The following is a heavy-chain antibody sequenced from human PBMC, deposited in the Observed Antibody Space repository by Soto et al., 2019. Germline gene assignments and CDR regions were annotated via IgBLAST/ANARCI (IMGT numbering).Heavy chain of an antibody. J-gene: IGHJ4*02. CDR2: ISAYNGNT. V-gene: IGHV1-18*01. D-gene: IGHD3-9*01. Sequence: QVQLVQSGAEVKKPGASVKVSCKASGYTFTSYGISWVRQAPGQGLEWMGWISAYNGNTNYAQKFQDRVTMTTDTSTSTAYMDLRSLRSDDTAVYYCARAAYEILTGYYRRWGQGTLVTVSS. CDR3: ARAAYEILTGYYRR. CDR1: GYTFTSYG.